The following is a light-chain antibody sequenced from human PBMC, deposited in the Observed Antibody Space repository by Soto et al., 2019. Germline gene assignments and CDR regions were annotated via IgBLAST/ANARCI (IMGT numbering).Light chain of an antibody. V-gene: IGKV3-20*01. J-gene: IGKJ1*01. CDR2: GAS. CDR1: QSISSSY. CDR3: QHYGSSSWT. Sequence: EIVLKQSPGTLSLSPGKRATLSCRASQSISSSYLAWYQQRPGQAPRLLIYGASSRATGIPDRFGGSGSGTEFTLTISRLEPEDFALYYCQHYGSSSWTFCQGTKVDIK.